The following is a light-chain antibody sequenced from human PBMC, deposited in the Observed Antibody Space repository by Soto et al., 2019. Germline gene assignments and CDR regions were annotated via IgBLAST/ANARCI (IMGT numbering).Light chain of an antibody. V-gene: IGKV1-39*01. Sequence: DIQMTQSPSSVSAFVGECVTITCHASQRISAFLNWYHQKPGKAPKLLIYSASYLQSGVPSNFSGSGSGTDFTLSIVTLQPEDSGTYFCQQSYRLPLTFGGGTKVDI. CDR3: QQSYRLPLT. J-gene: IGKJ4*01. CDR1: QRISAF. CDR2: SAS.